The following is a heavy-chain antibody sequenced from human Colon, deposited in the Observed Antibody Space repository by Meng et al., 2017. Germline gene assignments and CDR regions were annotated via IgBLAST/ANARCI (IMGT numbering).Heavy chain of an antibody. J-gene: IGHJ4*02. CDR3: ASDSGSHDFLVWDY. CDR1: GFTFSSYE. CDR2: ISSSGSTI. D-gene: IGHD1-26*01. Sequence: GGSLRLSCAASGFTFSSYEMNWVRQAPGKGLEWVGYISSSGSTIYYADSVKGRITISRDNAKNSMYLQMNSLRAEDTAVYYCASDSGSHDFLVWDYGGRGTLGTVSS. V-gene: IGHV3-48*03.